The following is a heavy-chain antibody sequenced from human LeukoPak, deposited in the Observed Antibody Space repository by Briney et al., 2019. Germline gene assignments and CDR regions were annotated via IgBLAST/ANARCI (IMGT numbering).Heavy chain of an antibody. CDR2: IKYDGTEK. J-gene: IGHJ5*02. CDR3: SRNDILTGPYH. V-gene: IGHV3-7*01. D-gene: IGHD3-9*01. Sequence: GGSLRLSCAASGFTFPDYWMTWVRQAPGKGLEWVANIKYDGTEKYYVDSVKGRLTISRENTNNSLSLHMKSLRAEDTAVYYCSRNDILTGPYHWGQGTLVTVSS. CDR1: GFTFPDYW.